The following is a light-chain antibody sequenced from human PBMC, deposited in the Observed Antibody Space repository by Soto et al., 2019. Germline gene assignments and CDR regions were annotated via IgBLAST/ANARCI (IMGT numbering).Light chain of an antibody. CDR2: ASS. CDR3: QQSYSTPTIT. Sequence: DIQMTQSPSSLPASVGDRVTITCRASQSINNYLNWYQQKPGKAPKFLIYASSSLQSGVPSRFSGSGSGTDFTLTISSLQPEDFATYYCQQSYSTPTITFGQGTRLEIK. V-gene: IGKV1-39*01. CDR1: QSINNY. J-gene: IGKJ5*01.